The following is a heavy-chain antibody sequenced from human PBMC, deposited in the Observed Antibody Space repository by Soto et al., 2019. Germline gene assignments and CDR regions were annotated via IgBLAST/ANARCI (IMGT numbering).Heavy chain of an antibody. Sequence: EVILVESGGGLVKPGGSLRLSCANSGFVSSSYSMNWVRQAPGKGLEWVSSISASGSYTFHADSVKGRFTISRDNANNLLYLQMSSLRADDTAVYYCAREVIEVTNGMDVWGQGTTVTVSS. CDR1: GFVSSSYS. V-gene: IGHV3-21*01. CDR2: ISASGSYT. CDR3: AREVIEVTNGMDV. D-gene: IGHD2-21*01. J-gene: IGHJ6*02.